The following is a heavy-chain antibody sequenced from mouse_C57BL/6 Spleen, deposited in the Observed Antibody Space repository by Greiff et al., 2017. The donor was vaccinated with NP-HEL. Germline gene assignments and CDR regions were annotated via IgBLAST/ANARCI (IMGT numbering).Heavy chain of an antibody. CDR3: TNYIYYGNYLFAY. J-gene: IGHJ3*01. CDR1: GFTFSNYW. Sequence: EVKLEESGGGLVQPGGSMKLSCVASGFTFSNYWMNWVRQSPEKGLEWVAQIRLKSDNYATHYAESVKGRFTISRDDSKSSVYLQMNNLRAEDTGIYYCTNYIYYGNYLFAYWGQGTLVTVSA. V-gene: IGHV6-3*01. CDR2: IRLKSDNYAT. D-gene: IGHD2-1*01.